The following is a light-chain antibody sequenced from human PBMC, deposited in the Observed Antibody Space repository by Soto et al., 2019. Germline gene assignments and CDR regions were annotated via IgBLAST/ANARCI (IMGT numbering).Light chain of an antibody. Sequence: EIVLTQSPGTLSLSPGERATLSCRASQSVSSSYLVWYQQKPGQPPRLLIYGASNRATGVPDRFSGSGSGTDFTLTISRLEPEDFAVYYCQQYVNSRVTFGGGTKVEIK. CDR2: GAS. CDR1: QSVSSSY. V-gene: IGKV3-20*01. CDR3: QQYVNSRVT. J-gene: IGKJ4*01.